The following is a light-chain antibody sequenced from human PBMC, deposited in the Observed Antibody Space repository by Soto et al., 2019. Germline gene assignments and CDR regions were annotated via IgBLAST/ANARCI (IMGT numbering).Light chain of an antibody. CDR3: QQYGDLPLS. V-gene: IGKV1-33*01. J-gene: IGKJ4*01. CDR2: DAS. CDR1: QDISNY. Sequence: DIQMTQSPSSLSASVGDRVTITCQASQDISNYLNWYQQKPGKAPKLLIYDASNLETGVPSRFSGSGSGTDFTFTISSLQPEDIATDCCQQYGDLPLSFGGGTKVEIK.